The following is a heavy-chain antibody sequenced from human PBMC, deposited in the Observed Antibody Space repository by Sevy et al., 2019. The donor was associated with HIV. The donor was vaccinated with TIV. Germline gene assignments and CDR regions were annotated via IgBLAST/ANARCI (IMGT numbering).Heavy chain of an antibody. CDR1: GFTFDDYA. Sequence: GGSLRLSCAASGFTFDDYAMHWVRQAPGKGLEWVSGISWNSGSIGYADSVKGRFTISRDNAKNSLYLQMNSLRAEDTALYYCAKVIGYSSGWYGGGYFDLWGRGTLVTVSS. J-gene: IGHJ2*01. CDR3: AKVIGYSSGWYGGGYFDL. V-gene: IGHV3-9*01. CDR2: ISWNSGSI. D-gene: IGHD6-19*01.